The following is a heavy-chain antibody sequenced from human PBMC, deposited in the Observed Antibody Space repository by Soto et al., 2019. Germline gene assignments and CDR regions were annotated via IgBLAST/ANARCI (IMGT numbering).Heavy chain of an antibody. Sequence: GESLKISCKASGYSFTTYWIAWVRQMPGKGLEWMGIINPGDSDIRYSPSFQGQVTISADNSISTAYLQWSSLKASDTAMYYCARIRGDYGSGEFDYWGQGTLVTVSS. J-gene: IGHJ4*02. V-gene: IGHV5-51*01. CDR3: ARIRGDYGSGEFDY. CDR2: INPGDSDI. CDR1: GYSFTTYW. D-gene: IGHD3-10*01.